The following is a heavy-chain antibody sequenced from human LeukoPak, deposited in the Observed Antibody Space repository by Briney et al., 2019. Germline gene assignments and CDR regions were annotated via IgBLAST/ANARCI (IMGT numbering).Heavy chain of an antibody. D-gene: IGHD3-3*01. J-gene: IGHJ4*02. CDR2: IYYSGST. Sequence: SGTLSLTCTVSGASVSRNWWSWVRQPPGKGLEWIGSIYYSGSTYYNPSLKSRVTISVDTSKNQFSLKLSSVTAADTAVYYCARSLNYDFWSGYYSYFDYWGQGTLVTVSS. CDR1: GASVSRNW. V-gene: IGHV4-39*01. CDR3: ARSLNYDFWSGYYSYFDY.